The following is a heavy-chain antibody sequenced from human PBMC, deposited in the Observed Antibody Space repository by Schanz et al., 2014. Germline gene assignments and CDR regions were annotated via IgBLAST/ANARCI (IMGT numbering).Heavy chain of an antibody. CDR3: AKVRYSSGWRGDYFDE. CDR1: GFSVGNKY. J-gene: IGHJ4*02. Sequence: EVQLVESGGGLVQPGGSLRLSCAASGFSVGNKYMNWVRQAPGKGLEWVSAISGSGGSTYYADSVKGRFTISRDNAKNSLYLEMNSLRAEDTALYYCAKVRYSSGWRGDYFDEWGQGTLVTVSS. V-gene: IGHV3-23*04. CDR2: ISGSGGST. D-gene: IGHD6-25*01.